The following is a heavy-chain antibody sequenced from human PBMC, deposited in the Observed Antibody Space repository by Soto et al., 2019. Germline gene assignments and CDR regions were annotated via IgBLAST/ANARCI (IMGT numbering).Heavy chain of an antibody. CDR3: AKDTLGIGY. J-gene: IGHJ4*02. CDR1: GFTFSSYG. Sequence: GGSLRLSCAASGFTFSSYGMHWVRQAPGKGLEWVAVISYDGSNKYYADSVKGRFTISRDNSKNTLYLQMNSLRAEDTAVYYCAKDTLGIGYWGQGTLVTVSS. D-gene: IGHD1-26*01. V-gene: IGHV3-30*18. CDR2: ISYDGSNK.